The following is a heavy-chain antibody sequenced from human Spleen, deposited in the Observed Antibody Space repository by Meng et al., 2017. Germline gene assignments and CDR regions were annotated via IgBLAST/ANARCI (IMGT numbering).Heavy chain of an antibody. J-gene: IGHJ4*02. V-gene: IGHV4-59*12. CDR3: AVDYGDYYGFDY. D-gene: IGHD4-17*01. CDR2: IYYSGST. Sequence: SETLSLTCTVSGGSISSYYWSWIRQPPGKGLEWIGYIYYSGSTNYNPSLKSRVTRSVEKSKNQFSLKLSSVTAADTAVYYCAVDYGDYYGFDYWGQGTLVTVSS. CDR1: GGSISSYY.